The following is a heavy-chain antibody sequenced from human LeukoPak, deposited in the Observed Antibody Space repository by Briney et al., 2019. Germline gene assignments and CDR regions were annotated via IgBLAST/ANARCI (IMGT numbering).Heavy chain of an antibody. J-gene: IGHJ4*02. V-gene: IGHV3-53*01. CDR3: ARASYSSWTYFEY. D-gene: IGHD6-6*01. Sequence: GGSLRLSCAASGLSVSSSYMSWVRQAPGKGLEWVSVIYTDGSTDYADSVEGRFTVSRDNSKNTLYLQMNTLRAEDTAVYYCARASYSSWTYFEYWGQGTLVIVSS. CDR2: IYTDGST. CDR1: GLSVSSSY.